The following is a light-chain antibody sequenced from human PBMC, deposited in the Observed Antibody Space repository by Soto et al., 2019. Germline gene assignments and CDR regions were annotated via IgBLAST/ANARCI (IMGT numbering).Light chain of an antibody. CDR2: SAS. Sequence: IQLTQSPSPLSASVGDRVTITCRASQDINKFLAWFQKNPGKAPKLLVYSASTLQSAVPSRFSGSGSGTDFALTISSLQPEDFANYYCQQLKSYPYTFGQGTKLEIK. CDR3: QQLKSYPYT. V-gene: IGKV1-9*01. J-gene: IGKJ2*01. CDR1: QDINKF.